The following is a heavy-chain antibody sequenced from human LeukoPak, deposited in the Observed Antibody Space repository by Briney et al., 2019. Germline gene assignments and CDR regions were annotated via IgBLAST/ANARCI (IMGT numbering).Heavy chain of an antibody. CDR3: ITLTTPITPGGH. V-gene: IGHV3-30*02. D-gene: IGHD4-11*01. CDR1: GFTFSSYG. CDR2: IRYDGSNK. Sequence: GGSLRLSCAASGFTFSSYGMHWVRQAPGKGLEWVAFIRYDGSNKYYADSVKGRFTISRDNAENTLYLQMNSLRVEDTSVYYCITLTTPITPGGHWGQGTLVTVSS. J-gene: IGHJ4*02.